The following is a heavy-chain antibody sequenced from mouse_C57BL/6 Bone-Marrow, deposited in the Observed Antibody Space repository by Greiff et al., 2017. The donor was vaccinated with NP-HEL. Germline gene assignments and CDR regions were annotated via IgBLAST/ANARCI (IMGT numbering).Heavy chain of an antibody. Sequence: QVQLKESGAELARPGASVKLSCKASGYTFTSYGISWVKQSTGQGLEWIGEIYPRSGNTYYNEKFKGKATLTADKSSSTAYMELRSLTSEDSAVYFCARGGGLRRFAYWGQGTLVTVSA. J-gene: IGHJ3*01. CDR1: GYTFTSYG. V-gene: IGHV1-81*01. CDR2: IYPRSGNT. D-gene: IGHD2-4*01. CDR3: ARGGGLRRFAY.